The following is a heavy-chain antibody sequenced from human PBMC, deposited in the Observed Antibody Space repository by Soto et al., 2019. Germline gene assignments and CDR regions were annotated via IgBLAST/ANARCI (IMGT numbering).Heavy chain of an antibody. CDR2: IDWDDDK. Sequence: GSGPTLVNPTQTLTLPCTFSGFSLSTSGMRVSWIRQPPGKALEWLARIDWDDDKFYSTSLKTRLTISKDTSKNQVVLTMTNMDPVDTATYYCARIRAFDYGMDVWGQGTTVTVSS. V-gene: IGHV2-70*04. CDR1: GFSLSTSGMR. CDR3: ARIRAFDYGMDV. J-gene: IGHJ6*02.